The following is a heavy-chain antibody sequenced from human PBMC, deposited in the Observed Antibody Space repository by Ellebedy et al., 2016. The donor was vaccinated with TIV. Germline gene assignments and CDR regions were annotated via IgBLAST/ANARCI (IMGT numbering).Heavy chain of an antibody. CDR3: ARNLGIFLAFDI. D-gene: IGHD3-3*01. J-gene: IGHJ3*02. CDR2: IYYSGST. V-gene: IGHV4-61*01. Sequence: SETLSLTXTVSGGSVSSGSYYWSWIRQPPGKGLEWIGYIYYSGSTNYNPSLKSRVTISIDTSKNQFSLKLSSVTAADTAVYYCARNLGIFLAFDIWGQGTMVTVSS. CDR1: GGSVSSGSYY.